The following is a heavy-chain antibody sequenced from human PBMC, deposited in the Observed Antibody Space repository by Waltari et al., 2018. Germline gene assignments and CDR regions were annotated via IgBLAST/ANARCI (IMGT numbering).Heavy chain of an antibody. CDR3: ARYHCTSGVCQHFDY. V-gene: IGHV4-59*01. CDR2: ILYSGTP. J-gene: IGHJ4*02. D-gene: IGHD2-8*01. Sequence: QVHLQESGPGLVKPSETLSLTCTVSRGSIIGFYWSWIRQPPGKGLEWIGSILYSGTPVYSPSLVSRVTMSVDMSKNQFSRELGSVTAADTAVYHCARYHCTSGVCQHFDYWGQGILVTVSS. CDR1: RGSIIGFY.